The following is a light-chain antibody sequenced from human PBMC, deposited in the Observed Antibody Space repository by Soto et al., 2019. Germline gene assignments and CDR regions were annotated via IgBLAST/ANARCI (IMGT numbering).Light chain of an antibody. J-gene: IGKJ1*01. Sequence: AIQLTQSPSSLSASIGDRVTITCRTSQGISNALAWYQQSPGKAPKLLIYDASRLESGVPSRFSGSGSGTDFTLTISTLQPEDFATYYCQQLNSYPRTFGQGTKVEIK. CDR2: DAS. CDR3: QQLNSYPRT. V-gene: IGKV1-13*02. CDR1: QGISNA.